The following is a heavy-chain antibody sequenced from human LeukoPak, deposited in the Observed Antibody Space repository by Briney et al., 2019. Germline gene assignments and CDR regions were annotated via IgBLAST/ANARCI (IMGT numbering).Heavy chain of an antibody. Sequence: GGSLRLSCAASGFTVSGNYMSWVRQAPGKGLEWVANIKQDGSEKNYVDSVKGRFTISRDNAKNSVFLQMNGLRAEDTAVYYCARDVSGTYYYNYMDVWGRGTTVTISS. J-gene: IGHJ6*03. D-gene: IGHD1-1*01. CDR3: ARDVSGTYYYNYMDV. CDR2: IKQDGSEK. CDR1: GFTVSGNY. V-gene: IGHV3-7*01.